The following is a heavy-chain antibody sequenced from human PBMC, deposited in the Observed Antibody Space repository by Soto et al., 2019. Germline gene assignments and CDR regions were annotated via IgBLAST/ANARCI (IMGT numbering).Heavy chain of an antibody. CDR2: ISGSGGST. V-gene: IGHV3-23*01. Sequence: GGSLRLSCAASGFTFSSYAMSWVRQAPGKGLEWVSAISGSGGSTYYADSVKGRFTISRANSKNTLYLQMNSLRAEDTAVYYCAKDFPLLRFLEWLSTTDYWGQGTLVTVSS. CDR3: AKDFPLLRFLEWLSTTDY. J-gene: IGHJ4*02. D-gene: IGHD3-3*01. CDR1: GFTFSSYA.